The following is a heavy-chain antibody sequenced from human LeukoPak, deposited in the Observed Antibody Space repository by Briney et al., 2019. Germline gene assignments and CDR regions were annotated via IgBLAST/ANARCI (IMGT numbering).Heavy chain of an antibody. CDR2: IYYSGST. V-gene: IGHV4-59*01. CDR1: GGSISSYY. J-gene: IGHJ2*01. D-gene: IGHD3-22*01. CDR3: ARAPGSHDSSGYLYWYFDL. Sequence: SETLSLTCTVSGGSISSYYWSWIRQPPGKGLEWIGYIYYSGSTNYNPSLKSRATISVDTSKNQFSLKLTSVTAADTAVYFCARAPGSHDSSGYLYWYFDLWGRGTLVTVSS.